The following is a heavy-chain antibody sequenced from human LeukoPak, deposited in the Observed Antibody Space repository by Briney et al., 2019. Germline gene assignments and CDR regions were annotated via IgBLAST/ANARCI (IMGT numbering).Heavy chain of an antibody. V-gene: IGHV1-24*01. J-gene: IGHJ4*02. Sequence: ASVKVSCKVSVYTLTELSMHWVRQAPGKGVAWMGGFDPEDGETIYAQKFQGRVTMTDDTSTDTAYIEPSSFRSEGTAVYFLSTRGFSGYGDYYGYWGQGTLVTVSS. CDR1: VYTLTELS. CDR3: STRGFSGYGDYYGY. D-gene: IGHD4-17*01. CDR2: FDPEDGET.